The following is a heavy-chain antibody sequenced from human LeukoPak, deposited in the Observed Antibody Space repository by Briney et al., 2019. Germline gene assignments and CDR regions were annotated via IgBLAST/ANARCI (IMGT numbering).Heavy chain of an antibody. V-gene: IGHV4-31*03. Sequence: PSQTLSLTCTVSGGSISSGGYYWSWIRQHPGKGLEWIGYIYYSGSTNYNPSLKSRVTISVDTSKNQFSLKLSSVTAADTAVYYCAGSRMVRGVPYNYWGQGTLVTVSS. CDR3: AGSRMVRGVPYNY. J-gene: IGHJ4*02. CDR2: IYYSGST. D-gene: IGHD3-10*01. CDR1: GGSISSGGYY.